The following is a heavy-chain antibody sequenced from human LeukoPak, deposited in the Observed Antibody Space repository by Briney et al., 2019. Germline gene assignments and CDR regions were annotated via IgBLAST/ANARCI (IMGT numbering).Heavy chain of an antibody. CDR2: IYYSGST. Sequence: PSETLSLTCTVSGGSIRSSNWWTWVRQPPGKGLEWIGEIYYSGSTNYNSSLKSRVIISVDKSKNQFSLKLNSVTAADTAVYYCARANYDSGSYSFDYWGQGTLVTFSS. CDR1: GGSIRSSNW. V-gene: IGHV4-4*02. D-gene: IGHD3-10*01. J-gene: IGHJ4*02. CDR3: ARANYDSGSYSFDY.